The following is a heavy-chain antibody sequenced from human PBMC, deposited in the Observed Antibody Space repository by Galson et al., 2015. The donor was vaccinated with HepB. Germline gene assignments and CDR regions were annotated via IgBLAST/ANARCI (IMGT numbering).Heavy chain of an antibody. CDR1: GFTFSDYY. D-gene: IGHD3-3*01. V-gene: IGHV3-11*01. CDR2: ISSSGSTI. Sequence: SLRLSCAASGFTFSDYYMSWIRQAPGKGLEWVSYISSSGSTIYYADSVKGRFTISRDNAKNSLYLQMNSLRAEDTAVYYCARTYYDFWSGYLIQTGPLDYWGQGTLVTVSS. CDR3: ARTYYDFWSGYLIQTGPLDY. J-gene: IGHJ4*02.